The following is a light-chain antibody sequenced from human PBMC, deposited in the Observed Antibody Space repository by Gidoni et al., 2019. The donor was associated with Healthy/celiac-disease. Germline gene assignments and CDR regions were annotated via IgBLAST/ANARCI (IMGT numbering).Light chain of an antibody. Sequence: SVLTQPPSASGTTGQRVTISCSGRSSNIGSNYVYWYQQFPGPAPKLLIYRNNQRPSGVPDRCSGSKSATSASLAISGRRSEDEADYYCAVWDDSLSGHVVFGGGTKLTVL. CDR2: RNN. V-gene: IGLV1-47*01. CDR1: SSNIGSNY. CDR3: AVWDDSLSGHVV. J-gene: IGLJ2*01.